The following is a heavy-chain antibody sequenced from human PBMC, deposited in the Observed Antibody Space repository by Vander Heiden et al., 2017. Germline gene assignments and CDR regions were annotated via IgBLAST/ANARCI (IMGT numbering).Heavy chain of an antibody. V-gene: IGHV3-23*01. J-gene: IGHJ6*02. CDR2: VSADGGTT. D-gene: IGHD5-12*01. Sequence: AQLLESGGYIVQPGGSVRLPCAASGSTFSSFVMSWVRQAPGKGLEWVSSVSADGGTTYYADSVKGRFTISRDNSKNRLYLDVNSLGAEDTAVYFAASGSYYGMDVWGRGTTVSVSS. CDR3: ASGSYYGMDV. CDR1: GSTFSSFV.